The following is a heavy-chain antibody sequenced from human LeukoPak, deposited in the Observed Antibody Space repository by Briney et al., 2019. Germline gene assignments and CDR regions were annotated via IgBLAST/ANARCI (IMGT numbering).Heavy chain of an antibody. Sequence: GGSLRLSCAASGFTFSSYSMNWVRQAPGKGLEWASSISSSSSYIYYADSVKGRFTISRDNAKNSLYLQMNSLRAEDTAVYYCARSPDLYFDYWGQGTLVTVSS. J-gene: IGHJ4*02. CDR1: GFTFSSYS. CDR2: ISSSSSYI. V-gene: IGHV3-21*01. CDR3: ARSPDLYFDY.